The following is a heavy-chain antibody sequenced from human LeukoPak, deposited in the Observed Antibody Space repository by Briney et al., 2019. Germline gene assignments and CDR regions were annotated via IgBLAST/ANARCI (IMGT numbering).Heavy chain of an antibody. Sequence: ASVKVSCKASGYTFTGYYMHWVRQAPGQGLEWMGWINPNSGGTNYAQKFQGRVTMTRDTSISTAYMELSRLRSDDTAVYYCARESSRWFKDHDAFDVWGQGTMVTVSS. CDR1: GYTFTGYY. CDR3: ARESSRWFKDHDAFDV. D-gene: IGHD2-15*01. J-gene: IGHJ3*01. V-gene: IGHV1-2*02. CDR2: INPNSGGT.